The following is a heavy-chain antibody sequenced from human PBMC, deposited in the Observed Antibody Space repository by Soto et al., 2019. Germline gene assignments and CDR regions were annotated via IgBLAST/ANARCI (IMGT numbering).Heavy chain of an antibody. CDR2: INHSGST. CDR1: GGSFSGYY. CDR3: AKHPPYGPLDH. V-gene: IGHV4-34*01. Sequence: SETLSLTCAVYGGSFSGYYWSWIRQPPGKGLEWIGEINHSGSTNYNPSLKSRVTISVDTSKNQFSLRLTSVTAADTAVYYCAKHPPYGPLDHWGQGTLDTVSS. J-gene: IGHJ4*02. D-gene: IGHD4-17*01.